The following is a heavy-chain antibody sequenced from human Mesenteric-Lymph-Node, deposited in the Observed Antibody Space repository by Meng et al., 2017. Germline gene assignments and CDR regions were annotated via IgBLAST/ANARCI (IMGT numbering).Heavy chain of an antibody. V-gene: IGHV4-59*12. D-gene: IGHD3-9*01. CDR3: ARGFPYYDILTGYFNWFDP. CDR1: GGPISSYY. Sequence: SETLSLTCTVSGGPISSYYWNWIRQPPGKGLERIGYIYYSGTTNYNPSLKSRVTISVDTSKNQFSLKLSSVTAAETAVYYCARGFPYYDILTGYFNWFDPWGQGTLVTVSS. CDR2: IYYSGTT. J-gene: IGHJ5*02.